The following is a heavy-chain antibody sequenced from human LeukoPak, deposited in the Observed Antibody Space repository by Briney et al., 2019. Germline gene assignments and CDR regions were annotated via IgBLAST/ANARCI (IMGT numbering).Heavy chain of an antibody. CDR1: GDSVSSGGYY. J-gene: IGHJ4*02. V-gene: IGHV4-39*01. CDR3: ARGLGRTDY. Sequence: SETLSLTCTVSGDSVSSGGYYWGWIRQPPGKGLEWIGSIYYSGSTYYNPSLKSRVTISVDTSKNQFSLKLSSVTAADTAVYYCARGLGRTDYWGQGTLVTVSS. CDR2: IYYSGST. D-gene: IGHD1-14*01.